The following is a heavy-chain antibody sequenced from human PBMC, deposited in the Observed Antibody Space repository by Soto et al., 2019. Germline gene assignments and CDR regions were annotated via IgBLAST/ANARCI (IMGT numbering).Heavy chain of an antibody. CDR2: IIPIFGST. V-gene: IGHV1-69*15. J-gene: IGHJ5*02. CDR3: AKDGGIDVSFGNWFDP. D-gene: IGHD1-26*01. Sequence: QVQLLQSGAEVKKPGSSVKVSCKASGGTFSNYAITWVRQAPGQGLEWLGRIIPIFGSTNFAQKFQGRVTLTGDECPTTGYMALSSLRTDDTAVYSCAKDGGIDVSFGNWFDPWGQGPLVTVAS. CDR1: GGTFSNYA.